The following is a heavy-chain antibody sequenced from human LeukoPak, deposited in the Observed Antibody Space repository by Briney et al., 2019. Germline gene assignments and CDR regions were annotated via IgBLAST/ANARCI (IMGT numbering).Heavy chain of an antibody. Sequence: GGSLRLSCAASGFTFSSYWMSWVRQAPGKGLEWVANIKQDGSEKYYVDSLKGRFTVSRDNAKNSLYLQINSLRAGDTAVYYCARVGAARYYYYYMDVWGKGTTVTASS. CDR1: GFTFSSYW. J-gene: IGHJ6*03. CDR2: IKQDGSEK. D-gene: IGHD2-15*01. CDR3: ARVGAARYYYYYMDV. V-gene: IGHV3-7*01.